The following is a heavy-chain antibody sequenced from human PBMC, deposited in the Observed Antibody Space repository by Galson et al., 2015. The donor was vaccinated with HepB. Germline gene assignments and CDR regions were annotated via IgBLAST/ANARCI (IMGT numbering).Heavy chain of an antibody. J-gene: IGHJ3*02. CDR1: GFTFSSYS. Sequence: SLRLSCAASGFTFSSYSMNWVRQAPGKGLEWVSSIGSSSSYIYYADSVKGRFTISRDNAKNSLYLQMNSPRAEDTAVYYCARDCAWYGSGGGDAFDIWGQGTMVTVSS. CDR3: ARDCAWYGSGGGDAFDI. V-gene: IGHV3-21*01. D-gene: IGHD6-25*01. CDR2: IGSSSSYI.